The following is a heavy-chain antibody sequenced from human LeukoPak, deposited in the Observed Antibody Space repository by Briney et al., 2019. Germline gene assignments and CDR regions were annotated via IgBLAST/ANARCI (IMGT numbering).Heavy chain of an antibody. Sequence: GGSLRLSCAASGFTFNNYAMSWVRQAPGKGLEWVSAISGSGSSTTYANSEQGRLTIPRDNSKDTLYLQMNSLRAEDTAVYYCAKWSPYGGNPGYWGQGTLVTVSS. CDR3: AKWSPYGGNPGY. CDR1: GFTFNNYA. D-gene: IGHD4-23*01. V-gene: IGHV3-23*01. J-gene: IGHJ4*02. CDR2: ISGSGSST.